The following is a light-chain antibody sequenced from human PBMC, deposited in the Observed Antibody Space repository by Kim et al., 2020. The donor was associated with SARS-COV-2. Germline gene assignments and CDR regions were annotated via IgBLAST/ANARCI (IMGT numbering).Light chain of an antibody. V-gene: IGKV1-39*01. CDR2: AAS. CDR1: QSISTY. CDR3: QQSYSIPYT. J-gene: IGKJ2*01. Sequence: DIQMTQSPSSLSPSVGDRVTITCRASQSISTYLNWYQHKAGKAPQLLIYAASRLHSGVPSRFSGSGSGTDFTLTISSPQPEHFATYYCQQSYSIPYTFGQGTKLEI.